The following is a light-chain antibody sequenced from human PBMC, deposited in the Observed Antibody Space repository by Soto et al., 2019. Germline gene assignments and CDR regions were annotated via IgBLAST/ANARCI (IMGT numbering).Light chain of an antibody. CDR3: QQYNNWPIT. CDR1: QSVNLY. J-gene: IGKJ5*01. V-gene: IGKV3-15*01. CDR2: GVS. Sequence: EVVLTQSPATLSVSPGEGATLSCRASQSVNLYLAWYQQKPGQAPRVIIYGVSTRATGVPGRFSGNGSGTEFTLTISTLQSEDFGVYYCQQYNNWPITFGQGTRLEIK.